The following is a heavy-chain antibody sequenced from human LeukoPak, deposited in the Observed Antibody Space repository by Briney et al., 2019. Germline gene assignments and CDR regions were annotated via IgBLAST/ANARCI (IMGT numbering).Heavy chain of an antibody. CDR3: ASLGTKTGTTKVPFDY. V-gene: IGHV1-46*01. Sequence: ASVKVSCXASGYTFTSYYMHWVRQAPGQGLEWMGIINPSGGSTSYAQKFQGRVTMTRDTSTSTVYMELSSLRSEDTAVYYCASLGTKTGTTKVPFDYWGQGTLVTVSS. D-gene: IGHD1-7*01. CDR2: INPSGGST. CDR1: GYTFTSYY. J-gene: IGHJ4*02.